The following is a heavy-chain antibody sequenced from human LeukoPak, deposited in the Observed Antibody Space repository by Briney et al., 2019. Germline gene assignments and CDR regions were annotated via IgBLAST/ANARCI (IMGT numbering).Heavy chain of an antibody. CDR2: IYTSGST. CDR3: ASTPPPSEDSSGYEFDY. CDR1: GGSISSYY. V-gene: IGHV4-4*09. Sequence: PSETLSLTCTVSGGSISSYYWSWIRQPPGKGPEWIGYIYTSGSTNYNPSLKSRVTISVDTSKNQFSLKLSSVTAADTAVYYCASTPPPSEDSSGYEFDYWGQGTLVTVSS. J-gene: IGHJ4*02. D-gene: IGHD3-22*01.